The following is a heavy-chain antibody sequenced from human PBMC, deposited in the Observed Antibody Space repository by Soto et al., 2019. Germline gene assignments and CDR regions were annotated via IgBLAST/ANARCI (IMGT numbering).Heavy chain of an antibody. J-gene: IGHJ6*02. CDR2: ISSSSSYI. CDR1: GFTFSSYS. D-gene: IGHD3-3*01. V-gene: IGHV3-21*01. Sequence: GGSLRLSCAASGFTFSSYSMNWFRQAPGKGLEWVSSISSSSSYIYYADSVKGRFTISRDNAKNSLYLQMNSLRAEDTAVYYCARGLRRRITIFGVVIGYGMDVWGQGTTVTVSS. CDR3: ARGLRRRITIFGVVIGYGMDV.